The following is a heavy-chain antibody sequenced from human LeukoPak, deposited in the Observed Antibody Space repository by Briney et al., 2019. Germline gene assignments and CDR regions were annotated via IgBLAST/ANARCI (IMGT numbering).Heavy chain of an antibody. V-gene: IGHV4-39*01. CDR2: IYYSGST. Sequence: SETLSLTCTVSGGSISSGDYYWPWVRPPPGRGLEWIGSIYYSGSTYYNPSLGSRVTISVDTSKNQFSLRLSSVTAADTAVYYCARLELAAAGNRWFDPWGQGALVTVSS. J-gene: IGHJ5*02. D-gene: IGHD6-13*01. CDR1: GGSISSGDYY. CDR3: ARLELAAAGNRWFDP.